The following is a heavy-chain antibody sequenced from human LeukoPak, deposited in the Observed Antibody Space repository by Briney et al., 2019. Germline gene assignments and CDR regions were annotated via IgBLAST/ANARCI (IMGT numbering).Heavy chain of an antibody. CDR3: ARPLSGSYYEFDY. CDR1: GYTFTSYA. CDR2: INAGNGNT. Sequence: ASVKVSCKASGYTFTSYAMHWVRQAPGQRLEWMGWINAGNGNTKYSQKFQGRVTITRDTSASTAYMVLSSLRSEDTAVYYCARPLSGSYYEFDYWGQGTLVTVSS. V-gene: IGHV1-3*01. D-gene: IGHD1-26*01. J-gene: IGHJ4*02.